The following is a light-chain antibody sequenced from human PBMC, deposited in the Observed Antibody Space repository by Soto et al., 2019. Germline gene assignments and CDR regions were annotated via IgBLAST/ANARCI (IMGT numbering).Light chain of an antibody. Sequence: EIVLTQSPGTLSLSPGERATLSCRATQSVSSGYLAWYRQKPGQSPRLLIYGASSRATGIPDRFSGSGSGTDFTLTISRLEPEDFAVYYCQQYGSSPQTFGQGTKVDIK. V-gene: IGKV3-20*01. CDR2: GAS. J-gene: IGKJ1*01. CDR1: QSVSSGY. CDR3: QQYGSSPQT.